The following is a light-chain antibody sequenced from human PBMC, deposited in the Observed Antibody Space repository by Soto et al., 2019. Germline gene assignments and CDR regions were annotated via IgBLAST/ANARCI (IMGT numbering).Light chain of an antibody. J-gene: IGLJ2*01. CDR3: QTWDTGIVV. Sequence: QLVLTQSPSASASLGASVKLTCTLSSGHSSSAIAWYQQQPEKGPRYLMKLNSDGSHNKGDGVPNRFSGSRSGAERYLTISSLQTEDEADYYCQTWDTGIVVFGGGTKVTVL. V-gene: IGLV4-69*02. CDR1: SGHSSSA. CDR2: LNSDGSH.